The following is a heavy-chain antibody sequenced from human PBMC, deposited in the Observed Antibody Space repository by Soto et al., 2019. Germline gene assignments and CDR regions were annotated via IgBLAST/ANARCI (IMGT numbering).Heavy chain of an antibody. V-gene: IGHV3-30-3*01. CDR3: AREGNTPIAAWSYGMDV. CDR2: ISYDGSNK. D-gene: IGHD6-25*01. Sequence: QVQLVESGGGVVQPGRSLRLSCAASGFTFSSYAMHWVRQAPGKRLEWVAVISYDGSNKYYADSVKGRFTISRDNSKNTLYLQMNSLRAEDTAVYYCAREGNTPIAAWSYGMDVWGQGTTVTVSS. J-gene: IGHJ6*02. CDR1: GFTFSSYA.